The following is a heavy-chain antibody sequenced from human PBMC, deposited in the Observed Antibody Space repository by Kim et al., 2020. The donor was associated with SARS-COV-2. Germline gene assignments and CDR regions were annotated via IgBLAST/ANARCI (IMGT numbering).Heavy chain of an antibody. CDR3: AKDIRYGVVVIGSPGAFDI. J-gene: IGHJ3*02. CDR2: ISWNSGSI. Sequence: GGSLRLSCAASGFTFDDYAMHWVRQAPGKGLEWVSGISWNSGSIGYADSVKGRFTISRDNAKNSLYLQMNSLRAEDTALYYCAKDIRYGVVVIGSPGAFDIWGQGTMVTVSS. V-gene: IGHV3-9*01. D-gene: IGHD3-22*01. CDR1: GFTFDDYA.